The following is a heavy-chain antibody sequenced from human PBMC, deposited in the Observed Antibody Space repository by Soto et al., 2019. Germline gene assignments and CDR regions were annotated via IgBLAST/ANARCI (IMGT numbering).Heavy chain of an antibody. J-gene: IGHJ5*02. CDR3: VRDGTKTVRDLFDP. V-gene: IGHV4-4*07. CDR1: GASIRCFC. D-gene: IGHD1-1*01. Sequence: SETLYLARTVSGASIRCFCRSWIRKYAGKGLDWMVRMYATRTTGYNPSLKSRVMMSVDTSKKQVSLKLRSVTAADTAVYYCVRDGTKTVRDLFDPCVQG. CDR2: MYATRTT.